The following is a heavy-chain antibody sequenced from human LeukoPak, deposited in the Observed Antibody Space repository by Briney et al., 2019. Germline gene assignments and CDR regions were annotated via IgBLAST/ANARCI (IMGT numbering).Heavy chain of an antibody. D-gene: IGHD4-17*01. CDR2: INPNSGGT. CDR1: GYTFTGYY. Sequence: ASVKVSCKASGYTFTGYYMHWVRQAPGQGLEWMGWINPNSGGTNYAQKFQGRVTMTRNTSISTAYMELSSLRSEDTAVYYCARGHRMTTVTTTRHFDYWGQGTLVTVSS. V-gene: IGHV1-2*02. CDR3: ARGHRMTTVTTTRHFDY. J-gene: IGHJ4*02.